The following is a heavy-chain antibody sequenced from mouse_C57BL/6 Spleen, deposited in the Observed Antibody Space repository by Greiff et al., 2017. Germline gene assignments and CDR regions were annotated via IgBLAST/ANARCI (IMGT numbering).Heavy chain of an antibody. V-gene: IGHV2-9-1*01. Sequence: VMLVESGPGLVAPSQSLSITCTVSGFSLTSYAISWVRQPPGKGLEWLGVIWTGGGTNYNSALKSRLSISKDNSKSQVFLKMNSLQTDDTARYYCARSGDTTVVAGFDYWGQGTTLTVSS. D-gene: IGHD1-1*01. J-gene: IGHJ2*01. CDR3: ARSGDTTVVAGFDY. CDR2: IWTGGGT. CDR1: GFSLTSYA.